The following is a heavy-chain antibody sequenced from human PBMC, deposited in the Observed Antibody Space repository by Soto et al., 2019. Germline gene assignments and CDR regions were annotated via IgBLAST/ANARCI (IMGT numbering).Heavy chain of an antibody. J-gene: IGHJ6*02. CDR1: GGTFSSYA. Sequence: ASVKVSCKASGGTFSSYAISWVRQAPGQGLEWMGWIIPNSGGTNYAQKFQGRVTMTRDTSISTAYMELSRLRSDDTAVYYCARASDPGYYGMDVWGQGTTVTVSS. CDR2: IIPNSGGT. D-gene: IGHD3-9*01. CDR3: ARASDPGYYGMDV. V-gene: IGHV1-2*02.